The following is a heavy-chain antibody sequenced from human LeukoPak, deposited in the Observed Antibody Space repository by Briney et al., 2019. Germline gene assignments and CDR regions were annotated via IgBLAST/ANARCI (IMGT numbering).Heavy chain of an antibody. V-gene: IGHV3-9*01. CDR1: GFTFDDYA. Sequence: GGSLRLSCAASGFTFDDYAMHWVRQAPGKGLEWVSGISWNSGSIGYADSVKGRFTISRDNAKNSLYLQMNSLRAEDTALYYCAKGQNSIAAAGFDYWGQGTLVTVSS. D-gene: IGHD6-13*01. CDR2: ISWNSGSI. J-gene: IGHJ4*02. CDR3: AKGQNSIAAAGFDY.